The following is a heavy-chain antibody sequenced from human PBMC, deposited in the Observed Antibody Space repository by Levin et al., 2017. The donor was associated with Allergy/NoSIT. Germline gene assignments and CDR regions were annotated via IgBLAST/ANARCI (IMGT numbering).Heavy chain of an antibody. CDR1: GFTFDDYG. V-gene: IGHV3-20*04. CDR3: ARATTEDGDYYYFDY. CDR2: INWNGGST. J-gene: IGHJ4*02. Sequence: GGSLRLSCAASGFTFDDYGMSWVRQAPGKGLEWVSGINWNGGSTGYADSVKGRFTISRDNAKNSLYLQMNSLRAEDTALYYCARATTEDGDYYYFDYWGQGTLVTVSS. D-gene: IGHD4-17*01.